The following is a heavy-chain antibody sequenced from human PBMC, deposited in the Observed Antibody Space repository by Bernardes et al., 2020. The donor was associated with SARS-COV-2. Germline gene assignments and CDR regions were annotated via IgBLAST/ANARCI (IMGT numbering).Heavy chain of an antibody. D-gene: IGHD6-13*01. Sequence: SVKVSCKASGFTFINSAMQWVRQARGQRLEWIGWIVVGSGNTNYAQKFQERVTITRDMSTSTAYMELSSLRSEDTAVYYCAADTLQQLDWGQGTLVIVSS. V-gene: IGHV1-58*02. CDR2: IVVGSGNT. CDR3: AADTLQQLD. J-gene: IGHJ4*02. CDR1: GFTFINSA.